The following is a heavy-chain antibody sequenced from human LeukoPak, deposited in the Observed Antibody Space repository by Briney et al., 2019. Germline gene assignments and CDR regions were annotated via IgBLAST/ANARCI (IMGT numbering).Heavy chain of an antibody. CDR1: GGSITSSGYY. CDR3: VRQNYDTIGFTAFDY. J-gene: IGHJ4*02. CDR2: IYYRGST. D-gene: IGHD3-22*01. V-gene: IGHV4-39*01. Sequence: PSETLSLTCTVSGGSITSSGYYWGWIRQPPGKGLEWIGSIYYRGSTYYSPSLKSRVTTSVDTSKNQFSLKLSSLTAADTAVYYCVRQNYDTIGFTAFDYWGQGTLVTVPS.